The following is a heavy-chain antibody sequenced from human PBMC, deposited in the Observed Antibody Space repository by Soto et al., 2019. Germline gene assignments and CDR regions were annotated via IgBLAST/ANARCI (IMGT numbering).Heavy chain of an antibody. J-gene: IGHJ4*02. D-gene: IGHD2-8*02. CDR2: MNPNSGNT. V-gene: IGHV1-8*01. CDR1: GYTFTSYD. Sequence: ASVKVSCKASGYTFTSYDINWVRQATGQGLEWMGWMNPNSGNTGYAQNFQGRVTMTRDTSIRTAYLELNSLRSEDTAVYYCARKIPHTGGFDCWGQGVLVTVSS. CDR3: ARKIPHTGGFDC.